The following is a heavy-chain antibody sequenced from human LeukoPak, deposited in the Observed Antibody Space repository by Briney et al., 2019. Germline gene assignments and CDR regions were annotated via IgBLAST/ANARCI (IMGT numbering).Heavy chain of an antibody. CDR3: ARDLIVPAATTYYYYGMDV. J-gene: IGHJ6*02. V-gene: IGHV3-7*01. D-gene: IGHD2-2*01. CDR2: IKQDGSEK. CDR1: GFTFSSYW. Sequence: GGSLRLSCAASGFTFSSYWMSWVRQAPGKGLEWVANIKQDGSEKYYVDSVKGRFTISRDNAKNSLYLQMNSLRAEDTAVYYCARDLIVPAATTYYYYGMDVWGQGTTVTVSS.